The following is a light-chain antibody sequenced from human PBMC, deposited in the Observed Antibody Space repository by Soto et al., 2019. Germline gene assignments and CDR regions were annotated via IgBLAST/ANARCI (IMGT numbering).Light chain of an antibody. J-gene: IGKJ1*01. CDR1: QGVSSN. Sequence: EIVMTQSPATLSVSPGERATLSCRASQGVSSNLAWYQQKPGQAPRLLIYGASTRATGIPARFSGSGSGTEFTLTISRLQSEDFAVYYCQPYNNWPRTFGQGTKVEIK. V-gene: IGKV3-15*01. CDR2: GAS. CDR3: QPYNNWPRT.